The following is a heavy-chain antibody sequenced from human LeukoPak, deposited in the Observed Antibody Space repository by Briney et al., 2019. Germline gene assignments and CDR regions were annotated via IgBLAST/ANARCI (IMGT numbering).Heavy chain of an antibody. Sequence: SETLSLTCTVSGGSISSYYWSWIRQPAGKGLEWIGRIYTGGSTNYNPSLKSRVTMSVDTSKNQFSLKLSSVTAADTAVYYCARDPGVIAAAPNWFDPWGQGTLVTVSS. CDR2: IYTGGST. CDR1: GGSISSYY. J-gene: IGHJ5*02. CDR3: ARDPGVIAAAPNWFDP. D-gene: IGHD6-13*01. V-gene: IGHV4-4*07.